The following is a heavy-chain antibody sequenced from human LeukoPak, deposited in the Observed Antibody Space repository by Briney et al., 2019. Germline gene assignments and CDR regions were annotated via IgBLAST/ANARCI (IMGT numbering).Heavy chain of an antibody. J-gene: IGHJ4*02. CDR1: GFTFSSYA. CDR2: ISYDGSNK. Sequence: GGSLRLSCAASGFTFSSYAMHWVRQAPGKGVEWVAVISYDGSNKYYADSVKGRFTISRDNSKNTLYLQMNSLRAEDTAVYYCARVHYYDSRGVTTPLRYWGQGTLVTVSS. V-gene: IGHV3-30-3*01. D-gene: IGHD3-22*01. CDR3: ARVHYYDSRGVTTPLRY.